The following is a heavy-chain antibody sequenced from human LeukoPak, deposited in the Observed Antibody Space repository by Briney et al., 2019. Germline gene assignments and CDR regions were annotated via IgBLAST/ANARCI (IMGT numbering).Heavy chain of an antibody. CDR2: INHSGST. J-gene: IGHJ4*02. CDR1: GGSFSGYY. CDR3: ARLPMSSSSWPGVPLVKSFDY. Sequence: PSETLSLTCAVYGGSFSGYYWSWIRQPPGKGLEWIGEINHSGSTSYNPSLKSRVTISVDTSKNQFSLKLSSVTAADTAVYYCARLPMSSSSWPGVPLVKSFDYWGQGTLVTVSS. V-gene: IGHV4-34*01. D-gene: IGHD6-13*01.